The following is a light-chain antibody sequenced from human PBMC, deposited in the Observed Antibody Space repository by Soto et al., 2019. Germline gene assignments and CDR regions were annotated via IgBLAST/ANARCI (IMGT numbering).Light chain of an antibody. V-gene: IGKV3-20*01. Sequence: DIVLTQSPGTLSLSPGERATLSCRASQSVSSNYLAWYQQKPGQAPRLLIYGASSRATGIPDRFSGSGSGTDFTLTISRLEPEDFATYYCQQYNTYSYTFGQGTKLEI. CDR3: QQYNTYSYT. CDR1: QSVSSNY. J-gene: IGKJ2*01. CDR2: GAS.